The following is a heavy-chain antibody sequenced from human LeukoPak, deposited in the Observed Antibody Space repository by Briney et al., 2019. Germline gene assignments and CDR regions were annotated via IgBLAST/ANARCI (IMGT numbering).Heavy chain of an antibody. CDR2: MNLDGSEK. V-gene: IGHV3-7*01. J-gene: IGHJ4*02. CDR1: GFTFSSYW. D-gene: IGHD3/OR15-3a*01. CDR3: ARDDGFSCYSY. Sequence: GGSLRLSCAASGFTFSSYWMTWVRQAPGKGLEWVANMNLDGSEKYYVDSVKGRFIISRDNAKNSLFLQMNGLIAEDTAVYYCARDDGFSCYSYWGQGTLVTVSS.